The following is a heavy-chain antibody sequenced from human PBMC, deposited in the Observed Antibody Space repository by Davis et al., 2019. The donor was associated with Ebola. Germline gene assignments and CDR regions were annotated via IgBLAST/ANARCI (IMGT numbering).Heavy chain of an antibody. J-gene: IGHJ6*02. CDR2: IIPILGIA. Sequence: VKVSCKASGGTFSSYAISWVRQAPGQGLEWMGRIIPILGIANYAQKFQGRVTINADKSTSTAYMELRSLRSDDTAVYYCAREGDCTGGVCYRGDYYYYYGMDVWGQGTTVTVSS. CDR3: AREGDCTGGVCYRGDYYYYYGMDV. V-gene: IGHV1-69*04. D-gene: IGHD2-8*02. CDR1: GGTFSSYA.